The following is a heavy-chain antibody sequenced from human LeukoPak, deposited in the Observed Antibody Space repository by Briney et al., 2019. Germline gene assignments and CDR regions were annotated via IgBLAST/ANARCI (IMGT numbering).Heavy chain of an antibody. V-gene: IGHV4-34*01. CDR1: GGSFSGYY. CDR2: INHSGST. Sequence: SETLSLTCAVYGGSFSGYYWSWIRQPPGKGLEWIGEINHSGSTNYNPSLKSRVTISVDTSKNQFSLKLSSVTAADTAVYYCARGASGSPKNRTFDYWGQGTLVTVSS. J-gene: IGHJ4*02. CDR3: ARGASGSPKNRTFDY. D-gene: IGHD1-26*01.